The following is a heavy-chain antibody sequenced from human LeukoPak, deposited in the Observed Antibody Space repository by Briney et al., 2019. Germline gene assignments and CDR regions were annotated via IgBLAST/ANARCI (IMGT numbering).Heavy chain of an antibody. J-gene: IGHJ4*02. CDR3: ASESTYRYIY. CDR1: GGSFSGYY. CDR2: INHSGST. D-gene: IGHD5-18*01. Sequence: SETLSLTCAVYGGSFSGYYWSWIRQPPGKGLEWIGEINHSGSTNYNPSLKSRVTISVDTSKNQFSLKLSSVTAADTAVYYCASESTYRYIYWGQGTLVTVSS. V-gene: IGHV4-34*01.